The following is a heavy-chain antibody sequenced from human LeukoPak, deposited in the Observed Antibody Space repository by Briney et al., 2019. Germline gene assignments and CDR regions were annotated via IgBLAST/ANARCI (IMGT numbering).Heavy chain of an antibody. CDR2: ISSDSSYF. CDR1: GFTFSSYS. CDR3: ARAGETYNWNPVSFDF. D-gene: IGHD1-20*01. Sequence: PGGSLRLSCAASGFTFSSYSLIWVRQAPGKGLEWVSSISSDSSYFYYADSVRGRFTISRNNAKKSLYLQMNSLRAEDTAVYYCARAGETYNWNPVSFDFWGQGTLVTVSS. J-gene: IGHJ4*02. V-gene: IGHV3-21*01.